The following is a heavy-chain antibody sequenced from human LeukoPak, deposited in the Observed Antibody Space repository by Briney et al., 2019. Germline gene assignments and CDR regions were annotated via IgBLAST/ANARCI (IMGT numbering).Heavy chain of an antibody. Sequence: GGSLRLSCEASGLTFSTHWMTWVRQAPGKGLEWVANIKQDGSEKYYVDSVKGRFTISRDNAKNSLYLQMNSLRAEDTAVYYCAKCLAATNYYYYYGMDVWGQGTTVTVSS. CDR2: IKQDGSEK. CDR3: AKCLAATNYYYYYGMDV. D-gene: IGHD6-13*01. CDR1: GLTFSTHW. J-gene: IGHJ6*02. V-gene: IGHV3-7*03.